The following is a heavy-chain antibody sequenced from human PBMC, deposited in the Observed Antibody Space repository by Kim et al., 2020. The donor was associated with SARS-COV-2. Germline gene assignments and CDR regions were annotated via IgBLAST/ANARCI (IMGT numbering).Heavy chain of an antibody. J-gene: IGHJ4*02. CDR1: GYTFTSYG. D-gene: IGHD6-19*01. CDR3: AREVATIAVAGLDY. Sequence: ASVKVSCKASGYTFTSYGISWVRQAPGQGLEWMGWISAYNGNTNYAQKLQGRVTMTTDTSTSTAYMELRSLRSDDTAVYYCAREVATIAVAGLDYWGQGTLVTVSS. V-gene: IGHV1-18*01. CDR2: ISAYNGNT.